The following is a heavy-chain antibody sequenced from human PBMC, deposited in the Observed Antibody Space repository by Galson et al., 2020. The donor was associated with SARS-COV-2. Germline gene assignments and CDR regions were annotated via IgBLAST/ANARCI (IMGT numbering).Heavy chain of an antibody. CDR1: GGPFSAVY. V-gene: IGHV4-34*01. CDR3: ATGGVSGTITAFDI. Sequence: SETLSLTCAVSGGPFSAVYWTWIRQPPGKGLEWIGEMNHSGSTKYKPSLESRITISVDTSKKKFSLRLTSVTAADTAVYYCATGGVSGTITAFDIWGQGTLVTVSS. D-gene: IGHD1-7*01. J-gene: IGHJ3*02. CDR2: MNHSGST.